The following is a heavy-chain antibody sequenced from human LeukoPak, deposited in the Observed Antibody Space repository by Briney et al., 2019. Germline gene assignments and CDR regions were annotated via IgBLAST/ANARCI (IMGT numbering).Heavy chain of an antibody. J-gene: IGHJ6*02. CDR3: ARHRVAAPNTNYFYIMDV. Sequence: ASVKVSCKTSGYTFTDYYIHWVRQAPGQGLEWMGWIIPNSGGTNYAQKFQGRVTMTRDTSISTAYMELTRLTSDDTAVYYCARHRVAAPNTNYFYIMDVWGPGTTVTVSS. D-gene: IGHD6-13*01. CDR1: GYTFTDYY. CDR2: IIPNSGGT. V-gene: IGHV1-2*02.